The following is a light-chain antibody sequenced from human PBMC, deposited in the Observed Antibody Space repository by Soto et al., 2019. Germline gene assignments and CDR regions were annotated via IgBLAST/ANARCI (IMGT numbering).Light chain of an antibody. CDR2: KVS. CDR1: QSLLYSDGNTY. J-gene: IGKJ1*01. Sequence: DVVMTQSPLSLSVTLGQPASISCRSSQSLLYSDGNTYLNWFQQRPGQSPRRLIYKVSNRDSGVPDRFSGSGSGTDFTLKISRVEAEDVALYYCMQGVYWPPGRAFGQGTKVEIK. V-gene: IGKV2-30*01. CDR3: MQGVYWPPGRA.